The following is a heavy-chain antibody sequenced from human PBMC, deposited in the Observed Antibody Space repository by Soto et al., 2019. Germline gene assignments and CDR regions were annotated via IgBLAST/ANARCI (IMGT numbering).Heavy chain of an antibody. CDR3: ARRGTAATRGSESSDD. V-gene: IGHV5-51*01. CDR2: IYPGDSDT. CDR1: GYSFTSYW. Sequence: GASLTISCQGSGYSFTSYWIGWVRQIPGKGLEWMGIIYPGDSDTRYSPSFQGQVTISADKSISTAYLQWRSLKASDTAMYYCARRGTAATRGSESSDDRGQGPLVTLAS. D-gene: IGHD6-13*01. J-gene: IGHJ4*02.